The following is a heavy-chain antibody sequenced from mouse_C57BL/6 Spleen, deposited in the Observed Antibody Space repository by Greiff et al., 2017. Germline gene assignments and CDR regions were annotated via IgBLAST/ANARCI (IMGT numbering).Heavy chain of an antibody. CDR3: ARASYYYFDY. J-gene: IGHJ2*01. CDR2: ISYDGSN. D-gene: IGHD1-1*01. CDR1: GYSITSGYY. V-gene: IGHV3-6*01. Sequence: ESGPGLVKPSQSLSLTCSVTGYSITSGYYWNWIRQFPGNKLEWMGYISYDGSNNYNPSLKNRISITRDTSKNQFFLKLNSVTTEDTATYYCARASYYYFDYWGQGTTLTVSS.